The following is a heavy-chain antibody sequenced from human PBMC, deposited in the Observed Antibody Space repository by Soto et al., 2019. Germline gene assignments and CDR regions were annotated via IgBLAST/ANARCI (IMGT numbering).Heavy chain of an antibody. CDR3: AREDSIIIPAVSDF. Sequence: GSLRLSCTVSGFAFNNYGINWVRQAPGQGLEWVSSISKGDYTYYSDSVKGRFTISRDNAKNSVSLQMNTLRVEDTAVYYCAREDSIIIPAVSDFWGQGTLVTVSS. D-gene: IGHD2-2*01. V-gene: IGHV3-21*01. CDR1: GFAFNNYG. CDR2: ISKGDYT. J-gene: IGHJ4*02.